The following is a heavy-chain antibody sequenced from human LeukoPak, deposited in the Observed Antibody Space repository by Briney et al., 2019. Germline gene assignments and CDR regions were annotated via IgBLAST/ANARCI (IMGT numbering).Heavy chain of an antibody. CDR3: ASPQKTTFDY. Sequence: GGSLRLSCAASGFTFSAYTLNWVRQAPGKGLEWVSSISSSSNYIYYADSVKGRFTISRDNAKSLLNLQMNSLRVEDTAVYYCASPQKTTFDYWGQGTLVTVSS. CDR1: GFTFSAYT. D-gene: IGHD4-11*01. CDR2: ISSSSNYI. V-gene: IGHV3-21*01. J-gene: IGHJ4*02.